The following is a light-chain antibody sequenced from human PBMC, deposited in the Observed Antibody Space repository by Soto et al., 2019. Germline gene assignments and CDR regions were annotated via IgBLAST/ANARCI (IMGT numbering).Light chain of an antibody. J-gene: IGKJ1*01. CDR2: GPS. CDR1: QSVSD. Sequence: EIVLTQSPGTLSLSPGERATLSCRASQSVSDLAWYQQKPGQAPRLLIYGPSTRATGIPDRVSGSGSGTDFTLTISELEPEDFAVYYCQQYGSSPWTFGQGTKVEIK. V-gene: IGKV3-20*01. CDR3: QQYGSSPWT.